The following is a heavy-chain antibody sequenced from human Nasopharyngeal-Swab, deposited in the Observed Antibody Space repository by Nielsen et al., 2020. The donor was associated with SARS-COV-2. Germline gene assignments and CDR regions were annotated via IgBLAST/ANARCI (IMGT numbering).Heavy chain of an antibody. Sequence: GESLKISCAASGFTFSDYYMSWIRQAPGKGLEWVSYISSSSSYTNYADSVKGRFIISRDNAKNSLYLQMNSLRAEDTAVYYCARNPRIAVAGRGTDDYYYMDVWGKGTTVTVSS. J-gene: IGHJ6*03. D-gene: IGHD6-19*01. CDR1: GFTFSDYY. CDR2: ISSSSSYT. CDR3: ARNPRIAVAGRGTDDYYYMDV. V-gene: IGHV3-11*06.